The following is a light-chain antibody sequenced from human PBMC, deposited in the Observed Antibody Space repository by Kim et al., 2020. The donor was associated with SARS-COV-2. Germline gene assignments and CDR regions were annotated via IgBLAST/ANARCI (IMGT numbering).Light chain of an antibody. V-gene: IGKV1-39*01. J-gene: IGKJ2*03. CDR2: AAS. CDR1: QSISSY. Sequence: SASVGDRVTITCRASQSISSYFNWYQQKPGKAPKLLFYAASSLQSGVPSRFSGSGSGTDFTLTISSLQPEDFATYYCQQSYSTPPSFGQGTKLEI. CDR3: QQSYSTPPS.